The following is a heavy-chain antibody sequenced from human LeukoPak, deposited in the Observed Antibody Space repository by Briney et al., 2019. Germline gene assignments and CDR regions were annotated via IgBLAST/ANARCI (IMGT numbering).Heavy chain of an antibody. CDR3: ASQRITMVRGLQGWFDP. D-gene: IGHD3-10*01. Sequence: PGGSLRLSCAASGFTFSSYAMSWVRQAPGKGLEWVSVIYSGGSTYYADSVKGRFTISRDNSKNTLYLQMNSLRAEDTAVYYCASQRITMVRGLQGWFDPWGQGTLVTVSS. V-gene: IGHV3-66*04. CDR1: GFTFSSYA. J-gene: IGHJ5*02. CDR2: IYSGGST.